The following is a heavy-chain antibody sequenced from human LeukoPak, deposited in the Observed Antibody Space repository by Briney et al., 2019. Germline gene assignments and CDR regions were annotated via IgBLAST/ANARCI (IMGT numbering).Heavy chain of an antibody. J-gene: IGHJ4*02. CDR1: GFSFSSYA. Sequence: GGSLRLSCAASGFSFSSYAMSWVRQAPGKGLEWVSSFSGSGGSTYYADSVKGRFTISKDNSKNTLYLQMNSLRAEDTAVYYCSKGPFTNPDYWGQGTLVTVSS. CDR2: FSGSGGST. V-gene: IGHV3-23*01. CDR3: SKGPFTNPDY. D-gene: IGHD2-2*01.